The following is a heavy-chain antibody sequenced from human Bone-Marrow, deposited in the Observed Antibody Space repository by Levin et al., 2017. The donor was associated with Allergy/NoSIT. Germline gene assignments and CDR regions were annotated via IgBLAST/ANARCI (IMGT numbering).Heavy chain of an antibody. CDR3: ARVAKELSYAYDAFDI. V-gene: IGHV3-23*01. D-gene: IGHD3-16*01. Sequence: ASVKVSCAASGFTFSRYAMAWVRQAPGQGLEWVSGMSGSGGRTVYADSVKGRFTISRDNSRNTLFLQMNSLRAEDTAVYYCARVAKELSYAYDAFDIWGQGTVVTVSS. J-gene: IGHJ3*02. CDR1: GFTFSRYA. CDR2: MSGSGGRT.